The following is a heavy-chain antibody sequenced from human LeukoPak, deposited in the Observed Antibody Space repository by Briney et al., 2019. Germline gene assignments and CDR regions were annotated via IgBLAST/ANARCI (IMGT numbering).Heavy chain of an antibody. V-gene: IGHV4-34*01. CDR3: ARRSSRYYGSGSYRKYYFDY. J-gene: IGHJ4*02. D-gene: IGHD3-10*01. Sequence: SETLSLTCTVSGGSISSYYWSWIRQPPGKGLEWIGEINHSRTTNYNPSLKSRVTISVDMSKNQFSLKLTSVTAGDTAVYYCARRSSRYYGSGSYRKYYFDYWGQGTLVTVSS. CDR2: INHSRTT. CDR1: GGSISSYY.